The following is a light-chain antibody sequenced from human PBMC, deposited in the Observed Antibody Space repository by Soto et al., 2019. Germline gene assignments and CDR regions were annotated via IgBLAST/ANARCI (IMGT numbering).Light chain of an antibody. CDR3: QQYNSYPIT. V-gene: IGKV1-5*03. CDR1: QSISSW. CDR2: KAS. J-gene: IGKJ5*01. Sequence: DIQMTQSPSSLSASVGDRVTITCRASQSISSWLAWYQQKPGKAPNLLIYKASTLQSGVPSRFSGSGSGTEFTLTISSLQPDDFAIYYCQQYNSYPITFGQGTQLEIK.